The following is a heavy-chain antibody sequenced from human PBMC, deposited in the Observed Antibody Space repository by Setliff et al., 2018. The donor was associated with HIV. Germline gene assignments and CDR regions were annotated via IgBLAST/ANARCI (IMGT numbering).Heavy chain of an antibody. D-gene: IGHD3-10*01. CDR3: ARLSGGMVPNY. Sequence: PSETLSLTCTVSGGSITRTPYYWGWIRQPPGKGLEWIGSIHHSGTAYDNPSLKSRVTISVDPSKNQILLRLSSVTAADTAVYYCARLSGGMVPNYWGQGTLGTVPQ. J-gene: IGHJ4*02. CDR2: IHHSGTA. CDR1: GGSITRTPYY. V-gene: IGHV4-39*01.